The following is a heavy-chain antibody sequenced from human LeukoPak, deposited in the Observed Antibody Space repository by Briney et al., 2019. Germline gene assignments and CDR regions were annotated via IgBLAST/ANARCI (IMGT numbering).Heavy chain of an antibody. CDR2: ISSSGSTI. V-gene: IGHV3-11*01. CDR1: GFTFSDYY. J-gene: IGHJ6*02. CDR3: AKTHSSLTDGFLGPNYYYYGMDV. D-gene: IGHD3-3*01. Sequence: GGSLRLSCAASGFTFSDYYMSWIRQAPGKGLEWVSYISSSGSTIYYADSVKGRFTISRDNSQNTLYLQMNSLRAEDTAVYYCAKTHSSLTDGFLGPNYYYYGMDVWGQGTTVTVSS.